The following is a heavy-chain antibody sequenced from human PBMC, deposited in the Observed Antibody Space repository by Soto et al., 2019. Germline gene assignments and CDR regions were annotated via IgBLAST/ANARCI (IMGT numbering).Heavy chain of an antibody. V-gene: IGHV4-34*02. CDR3: VRGRAFMSRNAFDI. CDR2: INHSGST. J-gene: IGHJ3*02. D-gene: IGHD1-26*01. CDR1: GESFRDYY. Sequence: QVQLQQRGAGLLKPSETLSLTCAVHGESFRDYYWTWIRQPPGKGLEWIGEINHSGSTSYNPSLKSRLTIAGDTSKKEFALNLSAVTAADTALYYCVRGRAFMSRNAFDIWGQGTMVTVSS.